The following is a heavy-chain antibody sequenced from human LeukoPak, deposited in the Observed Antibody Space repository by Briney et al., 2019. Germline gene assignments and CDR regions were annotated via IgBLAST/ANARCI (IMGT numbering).Heavy chain of an antibody. CDR1: GFTFSSYA. Sequence: PGGSLRLSCAASGFTFSSYAMHWVRQAPGKGLEWVAVISYDGSNKYYADSVKGRFTISRDNSKNTLYLQMNSLRAEDTAVYYCARDRGAVGATFDYWGQGTLVTVSS. J-gene: IGHJ4*02. CDR2: ISYDGSNK. V-gene: IGHV3-30-3*01. CDR3: ARDRGAVGATFDY. D-gene: IGHD1-26*01.